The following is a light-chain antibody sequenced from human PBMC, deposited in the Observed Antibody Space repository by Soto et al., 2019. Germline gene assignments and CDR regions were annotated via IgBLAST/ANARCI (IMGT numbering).Light chain of an antibody. J-gene: IGLJ1*01. CDR1: SGHSSYA. Sequence: QPVLTQSPSASASLGASVKLTCTLSSGHSSYAIAWHQQQPEKGPRYFMKLNSDGSHSKGDRIPDRFSGSSSGAERYLTISSLQSEDEADYYCQTWGTGIQVFGTGTKVTVL. V-gene: IGLV4-69*01. CDR3: QTWGTGIQV. CDR2: LNSDGSH.